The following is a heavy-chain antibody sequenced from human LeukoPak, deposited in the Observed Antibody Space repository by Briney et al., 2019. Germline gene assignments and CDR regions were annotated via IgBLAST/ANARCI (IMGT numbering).Heavy chain of an antibody. D-gene: IGHD6-19*01. J-gene: IGHJ4*02. CDR3: ARLGRSVADLATD. CDR1: GFTFSSYW. Sequence: GGSLRLSCAASGFTFSSYWMTWVRQAPGKGLEWVANIKRDGSDKYYVGSVDGRFTISRDNAQNSLYLQMSSLRAEDTAIYYCARLGRSVADLATDWGQGTLVTVSS. V-gene: IGHV3-7*01. CDR2: IKRDGSDK.